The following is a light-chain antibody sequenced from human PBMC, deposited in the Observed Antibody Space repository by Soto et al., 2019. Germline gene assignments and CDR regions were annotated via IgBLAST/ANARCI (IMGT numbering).Light chain of an antibody. CDR1: SSNIGAGYD. CDR2: GNS. Sequence: QSVLTQPPSVSGAPGQRVTISCTGSSSNIGAGYDVHWYQQLPGTAPKLLIYGNSNRPSGVPDRFSGSESGTSASLAITGMQAEDEADYSSQYYDSSLSGVVFGGWTQMTVL. V-gene: IGLV1-40*01. CDR3: QYYDSSLSGVV. J-gene: IGLJ2*01.